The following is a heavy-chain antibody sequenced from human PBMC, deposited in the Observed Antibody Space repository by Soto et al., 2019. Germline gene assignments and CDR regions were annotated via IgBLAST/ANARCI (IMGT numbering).Heavy chain of an antibody. Sequence: EVQLVESGGGLIQPGGSLRLSCAASGFTVSSNYMSWVRQAPGKGLEWVSVIYSGGSTYYADSVKGRFTISRDNSKNTLYLQMNSLRAEDTAVYYCARDYGDYGGPIGYWGQGTLVTVSS. D-gene: IGHD4-17*01. CDR1: GFTVSSNY. CDR2: IYSGGST. V-gene: IGHV3-53*01. CDR3: ARDYGDYGGPIGY. J-gene: IGHJ4*02.